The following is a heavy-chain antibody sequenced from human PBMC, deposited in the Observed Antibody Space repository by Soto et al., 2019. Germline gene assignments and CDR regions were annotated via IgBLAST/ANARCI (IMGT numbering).Heavy chain of an antibody. D-gene: IGHD6-19*01. J-gene: IGHJ4*02. CDR2: IYYSGST. CDR1: GGSISSGGYY. V-gene: IGHV4-31*03. Sequence: SETLSLTCTVSGGSISSGGYYWSWIRQHPGKGLEWIGYIYYSGSTYFNPSLKSRVTISVDTSKNQFSLKLSSVTAADTAVYYCARSPGRGWSFDYWGQGTLVTVSS. CDR3: ARSPGRGWSFDY.